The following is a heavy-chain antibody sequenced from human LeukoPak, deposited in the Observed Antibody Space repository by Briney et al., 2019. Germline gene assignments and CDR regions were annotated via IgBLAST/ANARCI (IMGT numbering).Heavy chain of an antibody. J-gene: IGHJ5*02. Sequence: ASVKVSCKASGYTFTGYYMHWVRQAPGQGLEWMGIINPSGGSTSYAQKFQGRVTMTRDTSTSTVYMELSSLRSEDTAVYYCARQRYCSSTSCYNWFDPWGQGTLVTVSS. CDR1: GYTFTGYY. CDR3: ARQRYCSSTSCYNWFDP. V-gene: IGHV1-46*01. CDR2: INPSGGST. D-gene: IGHD2-2*01.